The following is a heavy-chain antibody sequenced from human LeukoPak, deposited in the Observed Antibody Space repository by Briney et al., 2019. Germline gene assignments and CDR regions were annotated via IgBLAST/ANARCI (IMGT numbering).Heavy chain of an antibody. Sequence: GGSLRLSCAISGFNFRDHWMDWVRQAPGKGLEWVGHIKNDGSESYYVDSLKGRFSISRDNTNNALYLQMNSLRVEDTAVYYCAKNNGWFHLAQWGQGTLVTVSS. CDR3: AKNNGWFHLAQ. CDR1: GFNFRDHW. J-gene: IGHJ4*02. D-gene: IGHD6-19*01. V-gene: IGHV3-7*03. CDR2: IKNDGSES.